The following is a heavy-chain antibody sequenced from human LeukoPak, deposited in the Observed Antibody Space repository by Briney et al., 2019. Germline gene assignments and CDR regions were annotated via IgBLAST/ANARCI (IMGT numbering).Heavy chain of an antibody. CDR1: GFTFSTSP. V-gene: IGHV3-23*01. D-gene: IGHD3-22*01. Sequence: PGGSLRLSCAASGFTFSTSPMSWVRQAPGKGLEWVSAISGSGGSKYYADSVQGRFTISRDNSKNTLYLQMNSLRAEDTAVYYCAKGTMIVVLGGYWGQGTLVTVSS. CDR3: AKGTMIVVLGGY. J-gene: IGHJ4*02. CDR2: ISGSGGSK.